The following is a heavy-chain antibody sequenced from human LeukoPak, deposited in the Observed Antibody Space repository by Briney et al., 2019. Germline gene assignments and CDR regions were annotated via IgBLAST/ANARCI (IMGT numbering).Heavy chain of an antibody. Sequence: GGSLRLTCAGSGFTFSSYWMSWVRQAPGKGLEWVANIKQDGSEKYYVDSVKGRFTISRDNAKNSLYLQMNSLRAEDTAVYYCARAAFWDDYYYYMDVWGKGTTVTVSS. D-gene: IGHD3-3*01. J-gene: IGHJ6*03. CDR1: GFTFSSYW. CDR2: IKQDGSEK. V-gene: IGHV3-7*01. CDR3: ARAAFWDDYYYYMDV.